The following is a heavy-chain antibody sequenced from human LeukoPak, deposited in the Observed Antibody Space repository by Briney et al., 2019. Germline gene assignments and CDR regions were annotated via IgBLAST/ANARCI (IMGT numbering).Heavy chain of an antibody. D-gene: IGHD2-2*01. CDR1: GFTFSSYS. J-gene: IGHJ4*02. CDR3: AREGCSSTSCYVDY. CDR2: INSDGSST. V-gene: IGHV3-74*01. Sequence: GGSLRLSCEASGFTFSSYSMHWVRQVPGKGLVWVSRINSDGSSTSYADSVKGRFTISRDNAKNTLYLQMNSLRAEDTAVYYCAREGCSSTSCYVDYWGQGTLVTVSS.